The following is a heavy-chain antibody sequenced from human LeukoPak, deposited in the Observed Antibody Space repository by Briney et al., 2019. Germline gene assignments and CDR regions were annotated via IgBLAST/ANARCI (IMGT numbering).Heavy chain of an antibody. CDR2: IIPIFGTA. Sequence: SVKVSCKASGYTFTSYYMHWVRQAPGQGLEWMGGIIPIFGTANYAQKFQGRVTITADESTSTAYMELSSLRSEDTAVYYCARKEYYYDSSGYYSGYFDYWGQGTLVTVSS. CDR1: GYTFTSYY. V-gene: IGHV1-69*13. CDR3: ARKEYYYDSSGYYSGYFDY. J-gene: IGHJ4*02. D-gene: IGHD3-22*01.